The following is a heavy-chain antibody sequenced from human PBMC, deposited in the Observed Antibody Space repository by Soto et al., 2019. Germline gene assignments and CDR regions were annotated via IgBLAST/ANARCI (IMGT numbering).Heavy chain of an antibody. Sequence: SVKVSCKASGGTFSSYAISWVRQAPGQGLEWMGGIIPIFGTANYAQKFQGRVTITADESTSTAYMELSSLRSEDTAVYYCARASRGCSGGSCFSNDWGQGTLVTVSS. J-gene: IGHJ4*02. CDR1: GGTFSSYA. CDR3: ARASRGCSGGSCFSND. D-gene: IGHD2-15*01. CDR2: IIPIFGTA. V-gene: IGHV1-69*13.